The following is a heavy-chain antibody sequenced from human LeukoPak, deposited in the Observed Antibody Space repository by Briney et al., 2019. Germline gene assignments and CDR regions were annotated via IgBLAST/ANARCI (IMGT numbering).Heavy chain of an antibody. CDR3: ARAQLWGGGWFDP. CDR1: GGSISSGSYY. CDR2: IYTSGST. Sequence: PSETLSLTCTVSGGSISSGSYYWSWIRQPAGKGLEWIGRIYTSGSTNYNPSLKSRVTISVDTSKNQFSLKLSSVTAADTAVYYCARAQLWGGGWFDPWGQGTLVTVSS. V-gene: IGHV4-61*02. D-gene: IGHD1-1*01. J-gene: IGHJ5*02.